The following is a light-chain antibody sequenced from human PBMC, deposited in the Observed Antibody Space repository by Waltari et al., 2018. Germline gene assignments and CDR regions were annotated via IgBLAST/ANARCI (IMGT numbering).Light chain of an antibody. J-gene: IGLJ1*01. V-gene: IGLV2-8*01. Sequence: QSALTQPPSASGSPGPSVTISCTGTGSGGSVSWYHQLPGKAPKLLIYEVSKRPSGVPDRFSGSKSGNTASLTVSGLQAEDEGDYYCSSDAVSNNFYDFGSGTKVTVL. CDR3: SSDAVSNNFYD. CDR2: EVS. CDR1: GSGGS.